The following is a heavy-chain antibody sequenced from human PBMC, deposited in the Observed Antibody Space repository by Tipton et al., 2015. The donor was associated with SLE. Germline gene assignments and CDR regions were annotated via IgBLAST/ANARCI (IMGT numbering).Heavy chain of an antibody. D-gene: IGHD3-9*01. CDR3: ARVARYDAFDI. V-gene: IGHV4-61*02. Sequence: TLSLTCTVSGGSISSGSYYWSWIRQPAGKGLEWIGRIYTSGGTNYNPSIMSRVTISVDTSKNQFSLKLSSATAADTAVYYCARVARYDAFDIWGQGTMVTVSS. J-gene: IGHJ3*02. CDR1: GGSISSGSYY. CDR2: IYTSGGT.